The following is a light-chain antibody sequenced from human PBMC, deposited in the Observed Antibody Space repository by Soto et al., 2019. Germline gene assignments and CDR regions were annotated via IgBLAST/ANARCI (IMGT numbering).Light chain of an antibody. CDR1: QGISTY. CDR3: QQSYSSTWT. CDR2: AAS. Sequence: DIQMTQSPSSLSASVGDRVTITCRASQGISTYLNWYQKKPVKAPKLLIYAASSLQSGVPSRFSGSGSETDFTLTISSLQPEDFATYSCQQSYSSTWTSGQGTKVEI. V-gene: IGKV1-39*01. J-gene: IGKJ1*01.